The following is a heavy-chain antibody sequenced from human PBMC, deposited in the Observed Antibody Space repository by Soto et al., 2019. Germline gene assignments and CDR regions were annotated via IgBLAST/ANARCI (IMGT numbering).Heavy chain of an antibody. CDR2: IWYDGSNK. V-gene: IGHV3-33*01. Sequence: GGSLRLSCAASGFTFSSYGMHWVRQAPGKGLEWVAVIWYDGSNKYYADSVKGRFTISRDNSKNTLYLQMNSLRAEDTAVYYCARDGFSGGWGPRFASWGRGPLVTVPS. D-gene: IGHD6-19*01. J-gene: IGHJ4*02. CDR3: ARDGFSGGWGPRFAS. CDR1: GFTFSSYG.